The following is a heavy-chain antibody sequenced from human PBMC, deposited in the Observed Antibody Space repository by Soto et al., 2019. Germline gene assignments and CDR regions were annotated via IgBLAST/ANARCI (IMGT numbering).Heavy chain of an antibody. Sequence: SETLSLTCAVYGGSFSGYYWSWIRQPPGKGPEWIGEINHSGSTNYNPSLKSRVTISVDTSKNQFSLKLSSVTAADTAVYYCARGLGINGTQRLFDYWGQGTLVTVSS. CDR1: GGSFSGYY. D-gene: IGHD1-7*01. CDR2: INHSGST. J-gene: IGHJ4*02. V-gene: IGHV4-34*01. CDR3: ARGLGINGTQRLFDY.